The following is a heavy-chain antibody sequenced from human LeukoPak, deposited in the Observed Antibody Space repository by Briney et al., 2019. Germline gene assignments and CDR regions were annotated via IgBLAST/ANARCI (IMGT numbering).Heavy chain of an antibody. V-gene: IGHV1-2*06. CDR1: GYTFTGYY. CDR3: AREDFDY. J-gene: IGHJ4*02. Sequence: GASVKVSCKASGYTFTGYYLNWVRQAPGQGLEWMGRINLNSGGTNYAQNFQGRVTMTRDTSISTAYMELNRLRFDDTAVHYCAREDFDYWGQGTLVTVSS. CDR2: INLNSGGT.